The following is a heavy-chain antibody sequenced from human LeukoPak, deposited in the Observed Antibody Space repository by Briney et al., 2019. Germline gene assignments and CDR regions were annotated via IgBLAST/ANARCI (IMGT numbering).Heavy chain of an antibody. D-gene: IGHD3-10*01. V-gene: IGHV4-59*01. Sequence: PSETLSLTCAVYGGSFSSYYWSWIRQPPGKGLEWIGYIYYSGSTNYNPSLKSRVTISVDTSKNQFSLKLSSVTAADTAVYYCARGAMVRGVTFDPWGQGTLVTVSS. CDR1: GGSFSSYY. CDR2: IYYSGST. CDR3: ARGAMVRGVTFDP. J-gene: IGHJ5*02.